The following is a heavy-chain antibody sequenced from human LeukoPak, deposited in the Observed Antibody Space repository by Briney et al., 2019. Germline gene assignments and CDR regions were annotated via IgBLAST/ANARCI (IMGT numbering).Heavy chain of an antibody. V-gene: IGHV1-69*13. D-gene: IGHD6-19*01. CDR2: IIPIFGTA. Sequence: PEASVKVSCKASGGTFSSYAISWVRQDPGEGLEWMGGIIPIFGTANYAQKLQGRVTINADESTSTAYMKLSSLRSGDTAVDYGARGYNSGWYVDYFDYWGQGTLVTVSS. CDR1: GGTFSSYA. CDR3: ARGYNSGWYVDYFDY. J-gene: IGHJ4*02.